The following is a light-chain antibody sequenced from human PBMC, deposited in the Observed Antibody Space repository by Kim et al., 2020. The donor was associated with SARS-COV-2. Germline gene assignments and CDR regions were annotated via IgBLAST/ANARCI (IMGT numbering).Light chain of an antibody. CDR2: WAS. V-gene: IGKV4-1*01. Sequence: MATHNGKSSQSDLYSSNNKNYLAWYQQKPGQPPKLLIYWASTRESGVPDRFSGSGSGTDFTLTISSLQAEDVAVYYCQQYYSTPYTFGQGTKLEI. J-gene: IGKJ2*01. CDR3: QQYYSTPYT. CDR1: QSDLYSSNNKNY.